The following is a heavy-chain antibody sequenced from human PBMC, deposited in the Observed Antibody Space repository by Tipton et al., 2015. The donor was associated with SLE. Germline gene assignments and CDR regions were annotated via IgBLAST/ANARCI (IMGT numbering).Heavy chain of an antibody. D-gene: IGHD2-15*01. CDR1: GFTFSDYY. Sequence: SLRLSCAASGFTFSDYYMDWVRLAPGKGLEWVGRTRNTANSYTTEYAASVKGRFTISRDDSKNSLFLQMNSLKTEDTAVYYCARGGPGYCSGGSCYSRDDAFDIWGQGTMVTVSS. J-gene: IGHJ3*02. CDR2: TRNTANSYTT. V-gene: IGHV3-72*01. CDR3: ARGGPGYCSGGSCYSRDDAFDI.